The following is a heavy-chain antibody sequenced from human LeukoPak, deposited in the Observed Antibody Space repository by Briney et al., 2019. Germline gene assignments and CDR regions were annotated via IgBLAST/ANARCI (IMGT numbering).Heavy chain of an antibody. CDR2: ISSSSSYT. CDR3: ARSSAPHFDY. D-gene: IGHD6-13*01. Sequence: GGSLRLSCADSGFIFSDYYMSWIRQAPGKGLEWVSYISSSSSYTNYADSVKGRFTISRDNAKNSLYLQMNSLRVEDTAVYYCARSSAPHFDYWGQGTLVTVSS. CDR1: GFIFSDYY. V-gene: IGHV3-11*06. J-gene: IGHJ4*02.